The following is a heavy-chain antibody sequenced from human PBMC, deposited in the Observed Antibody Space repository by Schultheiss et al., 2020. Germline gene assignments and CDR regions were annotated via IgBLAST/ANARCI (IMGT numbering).Heavy chain of an antibody. J-gene: IGHJ2*01. CDR1: GGSISSYY. D-gene: IGHD1-7*01. Sequence: SATLSLTCTVSGGSISSYYWSWIRQPPGKGLEWIGYIYYSGSTNYNPSLKSRVTMSVDTSKNQFSLKLSSVTAADTAVYYCARAVWNYVWYFDLWGRGTLVTVSS. CDR3: ARAVWNYVWYFDL. CDR2: IYYSGST. V-gene: IGHV4-59*12.